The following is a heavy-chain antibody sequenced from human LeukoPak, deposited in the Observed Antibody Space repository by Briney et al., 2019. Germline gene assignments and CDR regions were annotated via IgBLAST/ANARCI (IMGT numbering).Heavy chain of an antibody. V-gene: IGHV3-30*04. CDR2: ISYDGSNK. J-gene: IGHJ4*02. CDR3: ARAAMTTVTTAY. D-gene: IGHD4-17*01. CDR1: GFTFSSYA. Sequence: GRSLRLSCAASGFTFSSYAMHWVRQAPGKGLEWVAVISYDGSNKYYADSVKGRFTNSRDNSKNTLYLQMNSLRAEDTAVYYCARAAMTTVTTAYWGQGTLVTVSS.